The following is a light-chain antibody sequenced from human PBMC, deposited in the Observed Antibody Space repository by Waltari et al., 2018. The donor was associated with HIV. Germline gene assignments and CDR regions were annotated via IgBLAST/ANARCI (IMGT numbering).Light chain of an antibody. J-gene: IGLJ2*01. CDR2: QDR. CDR3: QAWDSSTVV. CDR1: KLGDKN. V-gene: IGLV3-1*01. Sequence: SYEVTQPPSVSVSPGQTASITCSGAKLGDKNACRYQQKPGQSPVLVIYQDRKRPSGIPERFSGSNSGNTATLTISGTQAMDEADYYCQAWDSSTVVFGGGTKLTVL.